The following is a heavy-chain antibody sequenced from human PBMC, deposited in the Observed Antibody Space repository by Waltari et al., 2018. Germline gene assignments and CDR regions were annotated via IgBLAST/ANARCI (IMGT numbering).Heavy chain of an antibody. D-gene: IGHD6-13*01. CDR3: AREADSSSWYNY. Sequence: GSTYYNPSLKSRVTISVDTSKNQFSLKLSSVTAADTAVYYCAREADSSSWYNYWGQGTLVTVSS. J-gene: IGHJ4*02. V-gene: IGHV4-30-2*04. CDR2: GST.